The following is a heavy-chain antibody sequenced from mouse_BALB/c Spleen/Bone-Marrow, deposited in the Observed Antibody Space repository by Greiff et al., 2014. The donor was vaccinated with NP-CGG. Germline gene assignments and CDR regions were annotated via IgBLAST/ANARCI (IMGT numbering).Heavy chain of an antibody. Sequence: DLVKPGASVKLSCKTSGYTFTNYWINWIKQRPGQGLEWLGRIAPGSGSTYYNEMFKVKAPLTVDTSSSTAYIQLSSLSSEDSAVYFCARERYGYDGWYLDASGSGTTVTVP. D-gene: IGHD2-2*01. J-gene: IGHJ1*01. V-gene: IGHV1S41*01. CDR3: ARERYGYDGWYLDA. CDR2: IAPGSGST. CDR1: GYTFTNYW.